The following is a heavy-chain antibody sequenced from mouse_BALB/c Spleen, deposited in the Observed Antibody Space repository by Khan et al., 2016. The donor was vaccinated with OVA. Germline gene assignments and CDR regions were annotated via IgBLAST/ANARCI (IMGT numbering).Heavy chain of an antibody. CDR3: ARNRIDY. Sequence: VQLQESGAELAKPGASVKMSCKASGYTFTSYWMHWIKQRPGQGLEWIGYINPTSGYTDYNQKFKDKATLPADKSSSTAYMQLSSLTSDDSAVYYCARNRIDYWGQGTALTGSP. J-gene: IGHJ2*01. CDR2: INPTSGYT. V-gene: IGHV1-7*01. CDR1: GYTFTSYW.